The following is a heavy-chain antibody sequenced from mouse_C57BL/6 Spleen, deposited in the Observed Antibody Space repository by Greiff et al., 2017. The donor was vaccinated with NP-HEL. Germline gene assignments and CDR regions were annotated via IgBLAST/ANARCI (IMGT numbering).Heavy chain of an antibody. CDR3: ASSYYSNYEGAMDY. CDR2: IWSDGST. J-gene: IGHJ4*01. CDR1: GFSLTSYG. Sequence: QVQLKESGPGLVAPSQSLSITCTVSGFSLTSYGVHWVRQPPGKGLEWLVVIWSDGSTTYNSALKSRLSLSKDNSKSQVFLKMNSLQTDDTAMYYCASSYYSNYEGAMDYWGQGTSVTVSA. V-gene: IGHV2-6*03. D-gene: IGHD2-5*01.